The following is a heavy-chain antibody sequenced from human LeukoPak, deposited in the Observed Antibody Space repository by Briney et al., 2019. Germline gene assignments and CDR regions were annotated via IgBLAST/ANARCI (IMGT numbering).Heavy chain of an antibody. CDR2: IYYSGST. CDR1: GYSISSGYY. Sequence: SETLSLTCSVSGYSISSGYYWTFIRQPPGKGLEWIGSIYYSGSTNYNPSLKSRVTISVGTSKNQFSLKLSSVTAADTAVYYCARGIAAAVDYWGQGTLVTVSS. J-gene: IGHJ4*02. V-gene: IGHV4-38-2*02. CDR3: ARGIAAAVDY. D-gene: IGHD6-13*01.